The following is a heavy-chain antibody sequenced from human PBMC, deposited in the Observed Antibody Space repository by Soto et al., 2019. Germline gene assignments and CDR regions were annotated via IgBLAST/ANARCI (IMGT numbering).Heavy chain of an antibody. V-gene: IGHV3-33*07. CDR2: IWYDGSNK. J-gene: IGHJ4*02. D-gene: IGHD3-22*01. CDR1: GFTFSSHG. Sequence: PGGSLRLSCAASGFTFSSHGMYWVRQAPGKGLEWVALIWYDGSNKYYADSVKGRFTISRDNSKNTLYLQMNSLRAEDTAVYYCARDLYYYDSSGYAFDYWGQGTLVTVSS. CDR3: ARDLYYYDSSGYAFDY.